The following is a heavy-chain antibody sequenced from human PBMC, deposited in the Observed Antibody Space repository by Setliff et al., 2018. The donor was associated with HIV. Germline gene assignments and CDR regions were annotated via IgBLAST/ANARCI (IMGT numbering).Heavy chain of an antibody. Sequence: PSETLSLTCTVSGDFFSSDYYWGWIRQSPGKGLEWIGTISDTGNAHYSPSLKSRVTISVDTSKNQFSLKLSSVTAADTAVYYCARDHMVVTATAGFYYYGMDVWGQGTTVTVSS. D-gene: IGHD2-21*02. CDR1: GDFFSSDYY. J-gene: IGHJ6*02. V-gene: IGHV4-38-2*02. CDR2: ISDTGNA. CDR3: ARDHMVVTATAGFYYYGMDV.